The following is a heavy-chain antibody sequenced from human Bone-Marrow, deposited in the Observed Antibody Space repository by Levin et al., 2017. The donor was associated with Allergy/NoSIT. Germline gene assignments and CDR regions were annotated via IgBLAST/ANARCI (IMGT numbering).Heavy chain of an antibody. D-gene: IGHD3-9*01. V-gene: IGHV7-4-1*01. CDR1: GYTFTSYA. J-gene: IGHJ6*03. Sequence: AASVKVSCKASGYTFTSYAMNWVRQAPGQGLEWMGWINTNTGNPTYAQGFTGRFVFSLDTSVSTAYLQICSLKAEDTAVYYCARASTCYDILTGYYCLYYYYYMDVWGKGTTVTVSS. CDR3: ARASTCYDILTGYYCLYYYYYMDV. CDR2: INTNTGNP.